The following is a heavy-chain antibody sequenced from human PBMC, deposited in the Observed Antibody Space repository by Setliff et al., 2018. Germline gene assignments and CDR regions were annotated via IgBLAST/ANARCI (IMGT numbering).Heavy chain of an antibody. CDR2: ISYSGTP. V-gene: IGHV4-39*01. Sequence: SETLSLTCTVSDDSFTSSRYYWGWIRQAPGSGLEWIGSISYSGTPYFNASVESRVTISIDTSRNQFSLELRSVTVADTATYYCVRPGGTTVVARHFDYWGSGILVTVSS. J-gene: IGHJ4*01. CDR3: VRPGGTTVVARHFDY. CDR1: DDSFTSSRYY. D-gene: IGHD2-15*01.